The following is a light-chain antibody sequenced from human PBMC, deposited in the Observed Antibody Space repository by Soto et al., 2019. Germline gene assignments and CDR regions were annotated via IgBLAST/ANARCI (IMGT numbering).Light chain of an antibody. V-gene: IGLV2-14*01. CDR1: SSDFVGYNY. Sequence: QSVLTQPASVSGSPGHSITISCTGTSSDFVGYNYVSWYHHHPGKAPKLMINEVSNRPSGVSNRFSGSKSGNTASLTIAGRQAEDEADYYCSSYTGSDTRVFGTGTKVTVL. CDR2: EVS. CDR3: SSYTGSDTRV. J-gene: IGLJ1*01.